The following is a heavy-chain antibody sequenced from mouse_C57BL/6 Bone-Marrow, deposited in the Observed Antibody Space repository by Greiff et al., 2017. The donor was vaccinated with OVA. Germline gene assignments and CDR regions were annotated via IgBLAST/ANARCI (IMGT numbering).Heavy chain of an antibody. D-gene: IGHD1-1*01. CDR2: IDPSDSYT. V-gene: IGHV1-69*01. Sequence: VQLQQPGAELVMPGASVKLSCKASGYTFTSYWMHWVKQRPGQGLEWIGEIDPSDSYTNYNQKFKGKSTLTVDKSSSTAYMQLSSLTSEDSAVYYCANCGSSAGFAYWGQGTLVTVSA. CDR3: ANCGSSAGFAY. J-gene: IGHJ3*01. CDR1: GYTFTSYW.